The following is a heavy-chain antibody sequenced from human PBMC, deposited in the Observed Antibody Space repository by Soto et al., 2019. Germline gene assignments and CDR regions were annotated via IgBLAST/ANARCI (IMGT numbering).Heavy chain of an antibody. CDR2: MAYDGSNR. CDR3: ARDGWNWNYALDY. V-gene: IGHV3-30*04. Sequence: QVQLVESGGGVVQPGRSLRLSCAASGFTFSTYAMHWVRQAPGKGLEGVAVMAYDGSNRYYADSVKGRFTISRDNSKNTLYLQMNSLRAEDTAVYYCARDGWNWNYALDYWGQGTLVTVSS. J-gene: IGHJ4*02. D-gene: IGHD1-7*01. CDR1: GFTFSTYA.